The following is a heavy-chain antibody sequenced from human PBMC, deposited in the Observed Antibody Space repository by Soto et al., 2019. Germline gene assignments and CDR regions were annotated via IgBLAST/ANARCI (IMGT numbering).Heavy chain of an antibody. CDR3: AREDILGVRSFDY. V-gene: IGHV3-48*02. CDR1: GFTFSGYS. J-gene: IGHJ4*02. CDR2: ISSGGKTI. Sequence: GGSLRLSCAASGFTFSGYSVNWVRQAPGKGLEWVSYISSGGKTIYYAESVKGRFTVSRDNARNSQYLQMNSLRDEDTAVYYCAREDILGVRSFDYWGQGTLVTVS. D-gene: IGHD3-9*01.